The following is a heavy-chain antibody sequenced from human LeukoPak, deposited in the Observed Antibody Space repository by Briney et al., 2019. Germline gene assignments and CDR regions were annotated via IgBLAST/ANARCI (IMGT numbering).Heavy chain of an antibody. V-gene: IGHV4-31*03. CDR3: ASLYGDYATDYYGMDV. D-gene: IGHD4-17*01. Sequence: SQTLSLTCTVSGGSISSGGYYWSWIRQHPGKGLEWIGYIYCSGSTYYNPSLKSRVTISVDTSKNQFSLKLSSVTAADTAVYYCASLYGDYATDYYGMDVWGQGTTVTVSS. CDR1: GGSISSGGYY. J-gene: IGHJ6*02. CDR2: IYCSGST.